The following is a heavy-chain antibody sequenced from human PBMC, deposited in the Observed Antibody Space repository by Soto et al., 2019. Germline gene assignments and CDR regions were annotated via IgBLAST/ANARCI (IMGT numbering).Heavy chain of an antibody. CDR1: GFTFSIYA. CDR3: AIDTAREYYYCYGMNV. V-gene: IGHV3-33*01. CDR2: IWDDGRNK. J-gene: IGHJ6*02. Sequence: QVQLVESGGGVVQPGRSLRLSCAASGFTFSIYAMHWVRQDPGKGLEGVAVIWDDGRNKYYADSVKGRFTISRDNSKNTLYLQIISLRTEDTAFYYCAIDTAREYYYCYGMNVWSQGTTVTVTS.